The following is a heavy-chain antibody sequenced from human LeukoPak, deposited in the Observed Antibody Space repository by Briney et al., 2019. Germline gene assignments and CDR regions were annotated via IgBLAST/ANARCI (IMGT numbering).Heavy chain of an antibody. Sequence: GGSLRLSCAASGFTFSSYAMSWVRQAPGKGLEWVSYISSSGSTIYYADSVKGRFTISRDNAKNSLYLQMNSLRAEDTAVYYCAREGGSGRLPYFDYWGQGTLVTVSS. CDR2: ISSSGSTI. V-gene: IGHV3-48*03. CDR1: GFTFSSYA. D-gene: IGHD3-10*01. CDR3: AREGGSGRLPYFDY. J-gene: IGHJ4*02.